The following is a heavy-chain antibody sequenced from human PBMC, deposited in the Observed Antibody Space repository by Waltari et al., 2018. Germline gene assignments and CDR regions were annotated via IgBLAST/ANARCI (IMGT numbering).Heavy chain of an antibody. J-gene: IGHJ4*02. V-gene: IGHV4-61*01. D-gene: IGHD3-3*01. CDR3: ARSAWSGYYIEY. Sequence: QVQLQESGPGLVKPSETLSLTCTVSGGSVSSSTYHWRWIRQPPGKGLEWIGYIFYNGGTNHNPSLKSRVTISADSSKNQFSLKLNSVTAADTAVYYCARSAWSGYYIEYWGQGTLVTVSS. CDR1: GGSVSSSTYH. CDR2: IFYNGGT.